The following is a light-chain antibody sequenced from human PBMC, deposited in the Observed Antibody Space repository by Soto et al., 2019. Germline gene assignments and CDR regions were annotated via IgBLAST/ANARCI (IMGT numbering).Light chain of an antibody. CDR3: SSYADSNNV. V-gene: IGLV2-8*01. J-gene: IGLJ1*01. CDR1: SSDVGGYDY. Sequence: QSVLTQPPSASGSPGQSITISCTGTSSDVGGYDYVSWYQQHPGKAPKLIIFEVNKRPSGVPDRFSGSKSGNTASLTVSGLQVEDEADYYCSSYADSNNVFGIGTKLTVL. CDR2: EVN.